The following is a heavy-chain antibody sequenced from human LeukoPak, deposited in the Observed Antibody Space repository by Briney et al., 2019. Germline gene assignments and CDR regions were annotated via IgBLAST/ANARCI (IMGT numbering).Heavy chain of an antibody. CDR2: ISYDGSNK. Sequence: GGSLRLSCAASGFTFSSYAMHWVRQAPGKGLEWVAVISYDGSNKYYADSVKGRFTISRDNSKNTLCLQMNSLRAEDTAVYYCARDSAYGGAYGYFQHWGQGTLVTVSS. CDR1: GFTFSSYA. CDR3: ARDSAYGGAYGYFQH. D-gene: IGHD4-17*01. V-gene: IGHV3-30-3*01. J-gene: IGHJ1*01.